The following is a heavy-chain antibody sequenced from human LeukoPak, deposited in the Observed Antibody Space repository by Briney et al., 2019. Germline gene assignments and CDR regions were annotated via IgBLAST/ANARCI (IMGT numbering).Heavy chain of an antibody. CDR3: ARWLSGSYHFDY. CDR2: IYYSGST. Sequence: SETLSLTCTVSGGSISSGGYYWSWIRQHPGKGLERIGYIYYSGSTYYNPSLKSRVTISVDTSKNQFSLKLSSVTAVDTAVYYCARWLSGSYHFDYWGQGTLVTVSS. V-gene: IGHV4-31*03. J-gene: IGHJ4*02. CDR1: GGSISSGGYY. D-gene: IGHD1-26*01.